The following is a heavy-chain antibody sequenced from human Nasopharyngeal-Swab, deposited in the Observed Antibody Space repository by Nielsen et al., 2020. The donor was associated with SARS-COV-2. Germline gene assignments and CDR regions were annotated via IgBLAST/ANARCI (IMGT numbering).Heavy chain of an antibody. J-gene: IGHJ6*02. V-gene: IGHV3-7*01. CDR2: IKQDGSEK. D-gene: IGHD3-9*01. CDR3: ARVSRYYDILTGYYAEDGMDV. Sequence: VRQAPGKGLEWVANIKQDGSEKYYVDSVKGRFTISRDNAKNSLYLQMNSLRAKDTAVYYCARVSRYYDILTGYYAEDGMDVWGQGTTVTVSS.